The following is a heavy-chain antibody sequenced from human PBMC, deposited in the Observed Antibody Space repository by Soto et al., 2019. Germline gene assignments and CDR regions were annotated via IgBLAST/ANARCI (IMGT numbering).Heavy chain of an antibody. D-gene: IGHD2-15*01. CDR3: LKFRWRAWYYFYMDV. J-gene: IGHJ6*03. Sequence: DVQLLESGGGSVQRGGSLRLSCAASGCNFSSYGMTWVRQAPGKGREWVSYGGSGGSTYYADSVKGRFTISRDNSKNTLYLQMNSLRAEDTAVHYCLKFRWRAWYYFYMDVWGNWTTVTVSS. CDR2: GGSGGST. CDR1: GCNFSSYG. V-gene: IGHV3-23*01.